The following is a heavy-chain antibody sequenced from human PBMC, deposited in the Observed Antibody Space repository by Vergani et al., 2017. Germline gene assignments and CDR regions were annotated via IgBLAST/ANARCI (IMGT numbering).Heavy chain of an antibody. Sequence: QVQLVESGGGVVQPGRSLRLSCAASGFTFSSYGMHWVRQAPGKELEWVAVISYDGSNKYYADSVKGRFTISRDNSKNTLYLQMNSLRAEDTAVYYCARHRDYSKSLSFYYYYGMDVWGQGTTVTVSS. D-gene: IGHD4-11*01. J-gene: IGHJ6*02. CDR3: ARHRDYSKSLSFYYYYGMDV. CDR1: GFTFSSYG. V-gene: IGHV3-30*03. CDR2: ISYDGSNK.